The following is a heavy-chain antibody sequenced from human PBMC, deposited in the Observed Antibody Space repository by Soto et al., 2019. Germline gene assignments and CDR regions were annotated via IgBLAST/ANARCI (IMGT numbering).Heavy chain of an antibody. CDR2: INPNSGNI. D-gene: IGHD3-10*01. V-gene: IGHV1-8*01. J-gene: IGHJ5*02. CDR1: GDTFTTYD. CDR3: ARGRASGSYYLLDP. Sequence: GASVKVSCKASGDTFTTYDINWVRQATGHGLEWMGWINPNSGNIGYAQRFQGRVTMTRDTAIRTAYMEVSSLRSDDTAVYYCARGRASGSYYLLDPWGQGTLVTVSS.